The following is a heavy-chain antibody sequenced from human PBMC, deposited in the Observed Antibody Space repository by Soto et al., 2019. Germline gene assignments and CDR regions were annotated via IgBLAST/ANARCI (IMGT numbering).Heavy chain of an antibody. CDR3: SRGLFTGDY. V-gene: IGHV1-46*03. CDR2: INPMGGST. Sequence: QVQLVQSGAEVKKPGASVKVSCQASGYTFTSSYIHWVRQAPGQGLEWMAIINPMGGSTNYAQRFKGRATLTMDTSASTDYMDLSSLRSEDTAVYYCSRGLFTGDYWGQGTLVTVSS. CDR1: GYTFTSSY. J-gene: IGHJ4*02. D-gene: IGHD3-22*01.